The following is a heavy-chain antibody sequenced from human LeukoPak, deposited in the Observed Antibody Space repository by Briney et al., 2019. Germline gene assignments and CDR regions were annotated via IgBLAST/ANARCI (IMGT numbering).Heavy chain of an antibody. CDR3: ARHSSSGYSPGRYYYYGMDV. Sequence: SETLSLTCTVSGGSISSYYWSWIRQPPGKGLEWIGYIYYSRSTNYNPSLKSRVTISVDTSKNQFSLKLSSVTAADTAVYYCARHSSSGYSPGRYYYYGMDVWGQGTTVTVSS. J-gene: IGHJ6*02. CDR1: GGSISSYY. D-gene: IGHD3-22*01. CDR2: IYYSRST. V-gene: IGHV4-59*08.